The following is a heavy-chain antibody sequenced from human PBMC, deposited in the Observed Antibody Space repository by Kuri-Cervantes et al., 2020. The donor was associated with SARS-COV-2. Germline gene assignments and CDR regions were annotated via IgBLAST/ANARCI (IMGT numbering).Heavy chain of an antibody. D-gene: IGHD1-26*01. V-gene: IGHV1-18*01. Sequence: ASVKVSCKASGYTFALWGISWLRQAPGQGLEWVGWINGYNTDTVQPQSFQGRVTMTTDTSTSTAYMELRYLTSDDTAVYYCARSLRTATYFDYCGQGTLVTVSS. CDR3: ARSLRTATYFDY. CDR2: INGYNTDT. CDR1: GYTFALWG. J-gene: IGHJ4*02.